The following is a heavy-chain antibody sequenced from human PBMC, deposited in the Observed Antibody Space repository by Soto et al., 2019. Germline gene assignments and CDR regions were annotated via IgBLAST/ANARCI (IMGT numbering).Heavy chain of an antibody. CDR1: GLTVSSNY. Sequence: EVQLVQSGGGLVQPGGSLRVSCTASGLTVSSNYMSWVRQAPGLGLEWVSAIYNDGRTYNAASVKGRSAISRDISTNTLHLQSDSLRVQDTAVYYCARDSYMGYWGQGALVTVSS. CDR2: IYNDGRT. D-gene: IGHD3-16*01. V-gene: IGHV3-66*01. CDR3: ARDSYMGY. J-gene: IGHJ4*02.